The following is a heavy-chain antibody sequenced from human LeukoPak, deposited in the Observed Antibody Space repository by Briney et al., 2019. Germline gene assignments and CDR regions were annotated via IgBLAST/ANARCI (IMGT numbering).Heavy chain of an antibody. J-gene: IGHJ5*02. CDR1: GFTFSSHY. Sequence: PGGSLRLSCAASGFTFSSHYMHWVRQAPGKGLEWVANIKKDGSEKYYVDSVKGRFTISRDNAKNSLYLQMNSLRAEDTAVYYCARNYGGNSESWGQGTLVTVSS. CDR2: IKKDGSEK. D-gene: IGHD4-23*01. CDR3: ARNYGGNSES. V-gene: IGHV3-7*04.